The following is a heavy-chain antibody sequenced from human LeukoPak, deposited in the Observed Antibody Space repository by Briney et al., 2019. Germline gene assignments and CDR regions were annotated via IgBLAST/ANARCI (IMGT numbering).Heavy chain of an antibody. CDR1: GFTFDDYA. J-gene: IGHJ4*02. V-gene: IGHV3-9*01. Sequence: GGSLRLSCAASGFTFDDYAMHWVRQAPGKGLEWVSGISWNSGSIAYADSVKGRFTISRDNAKNSLYLQMNSLRAEDTALYYCAKDTARWLQLDYWGQGTLVTVSS. D-gene: IGHD5-24*01. CDR3: AKDTARWLQLDY. CDR2: ISWNSGSI.